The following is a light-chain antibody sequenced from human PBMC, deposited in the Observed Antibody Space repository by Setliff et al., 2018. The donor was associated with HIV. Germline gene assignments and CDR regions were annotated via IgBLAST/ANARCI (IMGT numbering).Light chain of an antibody. CDR3: SSYAVSTTLV. J-gene: IGLJ3*02. CDR1: GSDVGGYNY. CDR2: DVS. V-gene: IGLV2-14*01. Sequence: QSALTQPASVSGSPGQSITISCTGTGSDVGGYNYVSWYQQHPGKAPKLMIYDVSNRPSGVSNRFSGSKSGNTASLTIAGLQAEDEADYYCSSYAVSTTLVFGGGTKVTVL.